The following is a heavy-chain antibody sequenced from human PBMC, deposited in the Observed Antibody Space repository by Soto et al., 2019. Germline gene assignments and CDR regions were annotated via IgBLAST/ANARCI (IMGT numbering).Heavy chain of an antibody. J-gene: IGHJ4*02. CDR2: IWYDGSNK. Sequence: GGSLRLSCAASGFTFSSYGMHWVRQAPGKGLEWVAVIWYDGSNKYYADSVKGRFTISRDNSKNTLYLQMNSLRAEDTAVYYCARDMADYIGGKYYFDYWGQGALVTVSS. D-gene: IGHD4-4*01. CDR1: GFTFSSYG. V-gene: IGHV3-33*01. CDR3: ARDMADYIGGKYYFDY.